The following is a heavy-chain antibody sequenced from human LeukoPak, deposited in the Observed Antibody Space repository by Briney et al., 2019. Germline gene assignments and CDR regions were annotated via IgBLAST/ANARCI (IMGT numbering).Heavy chain of an antibody. V-gene: IGHV3-74*01. CDR1: GFTLSTYW. J-gene: IGHJ4*02. CDR2: INSAGIST. CDR3: GTDIETAMDY. Sequence: GGSLRLSCTVSGFTLSTYWLHWVRQAPGKGLVWVSRINSAGISTNYADSVKGRFTISRDNAKNTLYLQMNSLRAEDTAIYYCGTDIETAMDYWGLGTLVTVSS. D-gene: IGHD5-18*01.